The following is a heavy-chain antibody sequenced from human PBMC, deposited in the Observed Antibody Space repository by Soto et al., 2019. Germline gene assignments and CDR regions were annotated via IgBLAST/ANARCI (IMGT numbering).Heavy chain of an antibody. V-gene: IGHV3-23*01. CDR1: RFTFSSYD. CDR3: AKRPITIRLSYFDL. CDR2: ISGGGDST. D-gene: IGHD2-2*01. J-gene: IGHJ2*01. Sequence: GGSLRLSRAASRFTFSSYDMDWVRQAPGKGLEWVSSISGGGDSTFYADSVKGRFTISRDNSENILFLQMNSLRAEDTAVYYCAKRPITIRLSYFDLWGRGTLVTVSS.